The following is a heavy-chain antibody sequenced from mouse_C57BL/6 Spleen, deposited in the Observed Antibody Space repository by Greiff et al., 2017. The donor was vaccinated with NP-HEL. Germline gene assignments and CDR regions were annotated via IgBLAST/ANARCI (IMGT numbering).Heavy chain of an antibody. D-gene: IGHD1-1*01. V-gene: IGHV1-69*01. J-gene: IGHJ4*01. CDR2: IDPSDSYT. CDR3: ARGAPVVAGAMDY. Sequence: QVQLQQPGAELVMPGASVKLSCKASGYTFTSYWMHWVKQRPGQGLEWIGEIDPSDSYTNYNQKFKGKSTLTVDKSSSTAYMQLSSLTSEDSAVYYCARGAPVVAGAMDYWGQGTSVTVSS. CDR1: GYTFTSYW.